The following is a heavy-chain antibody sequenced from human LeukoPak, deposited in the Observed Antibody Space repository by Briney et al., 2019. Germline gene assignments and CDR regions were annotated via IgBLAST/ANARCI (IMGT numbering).Heavy chain of an antibody. CDR2: IKQDGSEK. J-gene: IGHJ3*02. D-gene: IGHD1-26*01. CDR1: GFTFSNYW. V-gene: IGHV3-7*02. CDR3: ASGWWELLSNAFDI. Sequence: GGSLRLSCAASGFTFSNYWMTWVRQAPGKGLEWVANIKQDGSEKYYVDSVKGRFTISRDNAKNSLYLQMSSLRAEDTAVYYCASGWWELLSNAFDIWGPGTMVTVSS.